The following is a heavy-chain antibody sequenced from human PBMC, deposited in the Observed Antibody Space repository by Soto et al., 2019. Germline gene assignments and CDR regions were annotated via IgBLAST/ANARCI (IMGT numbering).Heavy chain of an antibody. D-gene: IGHD3-22*01. J-gene: IGHJ5*02. CDR1: GGSISSYY. Sequence: PSETLSLTCTVSGGSISSYYWSWIRQPAGKGLEWIGRIYTSGSTNYNPSLKSRVTMSVDTSKNQFSLKLSSVTAADTAVYYCAREFYYDSSGSSPLDPWGQGTLVTVSS. V-gene: IGHV4-4*07. CDR2: IYTSGST. CDR3: AREFYYDSSGSSPLDP.